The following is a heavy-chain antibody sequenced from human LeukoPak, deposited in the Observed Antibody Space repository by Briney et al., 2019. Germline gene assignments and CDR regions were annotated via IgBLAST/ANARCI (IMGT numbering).Heavy chain of an antibody. CDR1: GGTFSSYA. CDR3: ARAPGYCSGGSCLDY. CDR2: IIPIFGTA. D-gene: IGHD2-15*01. V-gene: IGHV1-69*05. Sequence: SVKVSCKASGGTFSSYAISWVRQAPGQGLEWMGRIIPIFGTANYAQKFQGRITITTDESTSTAYMELSSLRSEDTAVYYCARAPGYCSGGSCLDYWGQGTLVTVSS. J-gene: IGHJ4*02.